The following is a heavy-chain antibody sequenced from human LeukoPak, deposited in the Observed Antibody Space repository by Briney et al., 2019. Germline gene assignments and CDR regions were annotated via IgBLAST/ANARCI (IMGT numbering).Heavy chain of an antibody. V-gene: IGHV3-30*02. D-gene: IGHD3-10*01. J-gene: IGHJ4*02. CDR1: GFTFSSYG. Sequence: GGSLRLSCAASGFTFSSYGMHWVRQAPGKGLAWVAFIRYDGSNKFYADSVKGRFTISRDNSKNTLYLQMNSLRAEDTAVYYCAKDLDYYGSGSYTFDYWGQGTLVTVSS. CDR3: AKDLDYYGSGSYTFDY. CDR2: IRYDGSNK.